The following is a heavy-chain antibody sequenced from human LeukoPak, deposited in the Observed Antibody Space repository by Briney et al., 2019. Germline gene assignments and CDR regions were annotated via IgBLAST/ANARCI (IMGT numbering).Heavy chain of an antibody. Sequence: ASVKVSCKASGYTFTGYYMHWVRQAPGQGRGWVGWINLNSGGTNYAQKFQGRVTMTRDTSISTAYMELSRLRSDDTAVYYCARDKTVTMIVVAYNWFDPWGQGTLVTVSS. CDR1: GYTFTGYY. CDR3: ARDKTVTMIVVAYNWFDP. J-gene: IGHJ5*02. CDR2: INLNSGGT. D-gene: IGHD3-22*01. V-gene: IGHV1-2*02.